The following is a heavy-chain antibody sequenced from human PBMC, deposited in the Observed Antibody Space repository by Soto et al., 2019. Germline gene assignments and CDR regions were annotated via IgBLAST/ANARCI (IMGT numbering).Heavy chain of an antibody. V-gene: IGHV4-38-2*01. CDR2: IYHGGST. Sequence: WETLSLTCAVSGYSISSGYYWGWLRQPPGKGLEWMGSIYHGGSTYYNPSLNSRVTLSIDMTNNHVSLILNSVTAADTAVYYCARVGPWVPYYYDSSPYTFENWFDPWGQGTLVTVSS. D-gene: IGHD3-22*01. CDR3: ARVGPWVPYYYDSSPYTFENWFDP. J-gene: IGHJ5*02. CDR1: GYSISSGYY.